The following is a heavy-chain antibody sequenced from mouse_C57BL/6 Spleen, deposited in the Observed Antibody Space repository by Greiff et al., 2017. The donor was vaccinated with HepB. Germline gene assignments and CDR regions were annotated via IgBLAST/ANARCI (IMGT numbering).Heavy chain of an antibody. CDR2: INPSSGYT. V-gene: IGHV1-4*01. Sequence: VQLQQSGAELARPGASVKMSCKASGYTFTSYTMHWVKQRPGQGLEWIGYINPSSGYTKYNQKFKDKATLTADKSSSTAYMQLSSLTSEVSAVYYCASSHYYGSSYEAYWGQGTTLTVSS. CDR3: ASSHYYGSSYEAY. D-gene: IGHD1-1*01. CDR1: GYTFTSYT. J-gene: IGHJ2*01.